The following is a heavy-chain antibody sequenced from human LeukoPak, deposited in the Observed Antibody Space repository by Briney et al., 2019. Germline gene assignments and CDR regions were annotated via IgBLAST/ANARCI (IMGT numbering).Heavy chain of an antibody. CDR2: ISWDGSNT. V-gene: IGHV3-43D*04. CDR3: AKDIEAAAGTYFDY. Sequence: GGSLRLSCAASGFTFDDYAMHWVRQAPGKGLEWLSLISWDGSNTYYADSVKGRFTTSRDNSKNSLYLQMNSLRPEDTALYYCAKDIEAAAGTYFDYWGQGTLVTVSS. D-gene: IGHD6-13*01. CDR1: GFTFDDYA. J-gene: IGHJ4*02.